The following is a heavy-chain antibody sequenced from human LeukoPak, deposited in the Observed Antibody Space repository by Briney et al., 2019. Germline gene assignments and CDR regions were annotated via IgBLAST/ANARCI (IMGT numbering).Heavy chain of an antibody. CDR3: ARDINDFWSGDAFDI. CDR1: GGSISSYY. V-gene: IGHV4-4*07. D-gene: IGHD3-3*01. J-gene: IGHJ3*02. CDR2: IYTSGST. Sequence: PSETLSLTCTVSGGSISSYYWSWIRQPAGKGLEWIGRIYTSGSTNYNPSLKSRVTMSVDTSKNQFSLKLSSVTAADTAVYYCARDINDFWSGDAFDIWGQGTMVTVSS.